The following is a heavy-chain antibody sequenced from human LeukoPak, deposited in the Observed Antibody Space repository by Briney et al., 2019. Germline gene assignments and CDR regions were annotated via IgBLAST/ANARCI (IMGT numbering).Heavy chain of an antibody. CDR1: GYTFTSCG. Sequence: ASVKVSCKASGYTFTSCGISWVRQAPGQGLEWMGWISAYNGNTNYAQKLQGRVTMTTDTSTSTAYMELRSLRSDDTAVYYCVREGSSGWYGEAWFDPWGQGTLVTVSS. D-gene: IGHD6-19*01. J-gene: IGHJ5*02. CDR3: VREGSSGWYGEAWFDP. CDR2: ISAYNGNT. V-gene: IGHV1-18*01.